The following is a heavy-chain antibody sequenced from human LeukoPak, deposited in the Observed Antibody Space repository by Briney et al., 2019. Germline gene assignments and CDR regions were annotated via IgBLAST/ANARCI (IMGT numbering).Heavy chain of an antibody. Sequence: GGSLRLSCAASGFTFSSYWMSWVRQAPGKGLEWVANIKQDGSEKYYVDSVKGRFTISRDNAKNSLYLQMNSLRAEDTAVYYCARVDSSGWYDAFDIWGQGTMVTVSS. CDR1: GFTFSSYW. CDR2: IKQDGSEK. CDR3: ARVDSSGWYDAFDI. J-gene: IGHJ3*02. V-gene: IGHV3-7*01. D-gene: IGHD6-19*01.